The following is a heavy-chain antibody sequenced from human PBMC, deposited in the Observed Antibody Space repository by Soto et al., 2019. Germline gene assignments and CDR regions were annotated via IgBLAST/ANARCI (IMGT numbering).Heavy chain of an antibody. CDR3: ARGGDIVVVVAADNAFDI. V-gene: IGHV3-66*01. J-gene: IGHJ3*02. CDR1: GFTGSSNY. D-gene: IGHD2-15*01. Sequence: EVQLVESGGGLVQPGGSLRLSCAASGFTGSSNYMSWVRQAPGKGLEWVSVIYSGGSTYYADSVKGSFTISRDNSKNTLYLQMNSLRAEDTAVYYCARGGDIVVVVAADNAFDIRGQGTMVTVSS. CDR2: IYSGGST.